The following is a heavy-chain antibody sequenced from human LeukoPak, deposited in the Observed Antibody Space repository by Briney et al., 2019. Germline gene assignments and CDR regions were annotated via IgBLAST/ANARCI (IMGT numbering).Heavy chain of an antibody. J-gene: IGHJ5*02. D-gene: IGHD6-13*01. Sequence: ASVKVSCKASGYTFTGYYMHWVRQAPGQGLEWMGRINPNSGGTNYAQKFQGRVTMTTDTSTSTVYMELSSLRSEDTAVYYCARGRAAASFSGPNWFDPWGQGTLVTVSS. CDR1: GYTFTGYY. V-gene: IGHV1-2*06. CDR2: INPNSGGT. CDR3: ARGRAAASFSGPNWFDP.